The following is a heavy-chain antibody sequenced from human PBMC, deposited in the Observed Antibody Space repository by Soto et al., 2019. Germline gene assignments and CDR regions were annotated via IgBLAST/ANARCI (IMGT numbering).Heavy chain of an antibody. Sequence: GGSLSLSCAASGFTFSDYYMSWIRQAPGKGLEWVSYISSSGSTIYYADSVKGRFTISRDNAKNSLYLQMNSLRAEDTAVYYCARDGDIAARPHYFDYWGQGTLVTVPQ. CDR3: ARDGDIAARPHYFDY. CDR2: ISSSGSTI. D-gene: IGHD6-6*01. J-gene: IGHJ4*02. CDR1: GFTFSDYY. V-gene: IGHV3-11*01.